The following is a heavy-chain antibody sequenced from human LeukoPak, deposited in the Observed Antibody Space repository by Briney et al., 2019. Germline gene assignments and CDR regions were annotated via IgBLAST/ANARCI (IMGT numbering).Heavy chain of an antibody. CDR1: GGSISSYY. D-gene: IGHD4-23*01. CDR3: ARPAYGGGPDAFDI. CDR2: IYTTGST. J-gene: IGHJ3*02. V-gene: IGHV4-4*07. Sequence: SETLSLTCTVSGGSISSYYWSCSRQPAGKGLEWIGHIYTTGSTNYNPSLKSRVTMSVDTSKNQFSLKLTSMTAADTAVYYCARPAYGGGPDAFDIWGQGTMVTVSS.